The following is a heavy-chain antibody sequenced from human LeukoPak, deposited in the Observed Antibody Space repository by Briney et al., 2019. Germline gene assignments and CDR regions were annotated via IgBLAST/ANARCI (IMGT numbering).Heavy chain of an antibody. Sequence: GGSLRLSCAASGFTFSTYSMNWVRQAPGKGLEWVSSISGSSTYINYADSVKGRFTISRDNANNSLYLQMNSLRAEDTAVYYCAREASRRESGTYYALFDYWGHGTLVTVSS. J-gene: IGHJ4*01. CDR3: AREASRRESGTYYALFDY. CDR2: ISGSSTYI. D-gene: IGHD1-26*01. CDR1: GFTFSTYS. V-gene: IGHV3-21*01.